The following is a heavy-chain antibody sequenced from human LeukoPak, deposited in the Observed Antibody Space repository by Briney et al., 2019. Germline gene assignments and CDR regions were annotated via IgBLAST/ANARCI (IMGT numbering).Heavy chain of an antibody. J-gene: IGHJ4*02. D-gene: IGHD6-13*01. V-gene: IGHV3-11*06. CDR2: ISSSSSYI. CDR1: GFTFSDYY. Sequence: GGSLRLSCAASGFTFSDYYMSWIRQAPGKGLEWVSSISSSSSYIYYADSVKGRFTISRDNAKNSLYLQMNSLRAEDTAVYYCARVREQLADLDYWGQGTLVTVSS. CDR3: ARVREQLADLDY.